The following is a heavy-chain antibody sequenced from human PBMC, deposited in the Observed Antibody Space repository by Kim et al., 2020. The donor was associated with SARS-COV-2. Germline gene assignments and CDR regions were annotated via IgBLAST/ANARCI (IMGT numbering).Heavy chain of an antibody. CDR3: IRYYYDSSVSGVY. J-gene: IGHJ4*02. D-gene: IGHD3-22*01. Sequence: GGSLILSCAASGFTFSGSAMHWVRQASGKGLEWVGRIRSKANSYATAYAASVKGRFTISRDDSKNTAYLQMNSLKTEDTAVYYCIRYYYDSSVSGVYWGQGTLVTVSS. V-gene: IGHV3-73*01. CDR2: IRSKANSYAT. CDR1: GFTFSGSA.